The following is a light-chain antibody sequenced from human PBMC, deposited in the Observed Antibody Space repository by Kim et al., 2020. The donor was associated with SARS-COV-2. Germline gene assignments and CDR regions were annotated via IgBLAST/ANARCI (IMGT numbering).Light chain of an antibody. CDR2: RNS. Sequence: GQRITISCTGTSSNIGTPSDVHCYQRLPGTAPNLLIYRNSNRPSGVPDRFSGSKSGTSASLAITGLQADDEADYYCQSYDSSLSGVFGTGTKVTVL. V-gene: IGLV1-40*01. CDR1: SSNIGTPSD. J-gene: IGLJ1*01. CDR3: QSYDSSLSGV.